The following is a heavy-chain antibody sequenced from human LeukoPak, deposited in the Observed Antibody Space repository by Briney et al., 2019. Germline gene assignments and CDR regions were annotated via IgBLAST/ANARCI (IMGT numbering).Heavy chain of an antibody. J-gene: IGHJ4*02. Sequence: ASVKVSCKASGYTFTNYDVNWVRQAPGQGLEWMGWIGTYNGNTNYAQRLQSRVTMTTDTSTSTAYMELRSLKSDDTAVYYCARMSNWKYQGFDSWGQGTLITVSS. CDR2: IGTYNGNT. V-gene: IGHV1-18*01. CDR3: ARMSNWKYQGFDS. D-gene: IGHD1-20*01. CDR1: GYTFTNYD.